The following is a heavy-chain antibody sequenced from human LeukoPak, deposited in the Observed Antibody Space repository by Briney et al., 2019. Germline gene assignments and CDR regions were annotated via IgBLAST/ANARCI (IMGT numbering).Heavy chain of an antibody. V-gene: IGHV1-18*01. Sequence: ASVKVSCKASGYTFTSYGISWVRQAPGQGLEWMGWISAYNGNTNHAQKLQGRVTMTTDTSTSTAYMELRSLRSDDTAVYYCASLRGSGSPFDYWGQGTLVTVSS. D-gene: IGHD3-10*01. CDR2: ISAYNGNT. CDR3: ASLRGSGSPFDY. J-gene: IGHJ4*02. CDR1: GYTFTSYG.